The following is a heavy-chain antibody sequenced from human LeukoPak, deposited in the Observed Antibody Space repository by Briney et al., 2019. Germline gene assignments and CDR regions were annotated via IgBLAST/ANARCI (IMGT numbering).Heavy chain of an antibody. V-gene: IGHV4-34*01. D-gene: IGHD3-3*01. J-gene: IGHJ6*03. CDR2: INHSGST. CDR3: ARDRGTIFGVGYYYYYYMDV. Sequence: SETLSLTXAVYGGSFSGYYWSWIRQSPGKGLEWIGEINHSGSTNYNPSLKSRVTISVDTSKNQFSLKLSSVTAADTAVYYCARDRGTIFGVGYYYYYYMDVWGKGTTVTVSS. CDR1: GGSFSGYY.